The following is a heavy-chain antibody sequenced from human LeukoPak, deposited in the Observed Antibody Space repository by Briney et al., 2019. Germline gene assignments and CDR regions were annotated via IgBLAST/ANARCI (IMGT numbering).Heavy chain of an antibody. CDR3: ARDRGSSGSTYYYYYGMDV. D-gene: IGHD6-19*01. CDR2: VKQDGSEK. CDR1: GFTFNNYW. V-gene: IGHV3-7*01. Sequence: GGSLRLSCAASGFTFNNYWMNWVRQAPGKGLEWVANVKQDGSEKYYVDSVKGRFTISRDNAKNSLYLQMNSLRAEDTAVYYCARDRGSSGSTYYYYYGMDVWGQGTTVTVSS. J-gene: IGHJ6*02.